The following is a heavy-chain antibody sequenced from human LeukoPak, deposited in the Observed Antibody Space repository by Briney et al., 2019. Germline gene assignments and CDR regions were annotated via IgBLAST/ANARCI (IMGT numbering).Heavy chain of an antibody. V-gene: IGHV1-69*13. D-gene: IGHD5-18*01. CDR1: GGTFSSYA. Sequence: ASVKVSCKASGGTFSSYAISWVRQAPGQGLEWMGGIIPIFGTANYAQKFQGRVTIAADESTSTAYMELSSLRSEDTAVYYCARGRGYSYGNFDYWGQGTLVTVSS. CDR2: IIPIFGTA. CDR3: ARGRGYSYGNFDY. J-gene: IGHJ4*02.